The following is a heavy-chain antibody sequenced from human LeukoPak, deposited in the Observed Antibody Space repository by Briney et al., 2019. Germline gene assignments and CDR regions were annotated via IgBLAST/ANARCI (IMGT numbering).Heavy chain of an antibody. D-gene: IGHD6-25*01. J-gene: IGHJ4*02. CDR2: MNPISGNT. Sequence: ASVKVSCKASGYTFSNNDINWVRQATGQGLEWMGWMNPISGNTGFAQKFQGRVTITRITSISTAYMEMSSLRSDDTAVYYCVRGAKCSGADCDSTKEYVYYFDYWGQGTLVTVSS. CDR1: GYTFSNND. V-gene: IGHV1-8*03. CDR3: VRGAKCSGADCDSTKEYVYYFDY.